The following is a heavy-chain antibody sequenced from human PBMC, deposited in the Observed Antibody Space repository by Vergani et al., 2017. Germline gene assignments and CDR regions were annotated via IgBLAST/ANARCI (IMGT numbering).Heavy chain of an antibody. CDR1: GGTFSSYT. CDR3: AREVAGIDY. V-gene: IGHV1-69*08. J-gene: IGHJ4*02. Sequence: QVQLVQSGAEVKKPGSSVKVSCKASGGTFSSYTISWVRQAPGQGLEWMGRIITILGIANYAQKFQGRVTITADKSTITAYMELSSLRSEDTAVYYCAREVAGIDYWGQGTLVTVSS. CDR2: IITILGIA. D-gene: IGHD6-19*01.